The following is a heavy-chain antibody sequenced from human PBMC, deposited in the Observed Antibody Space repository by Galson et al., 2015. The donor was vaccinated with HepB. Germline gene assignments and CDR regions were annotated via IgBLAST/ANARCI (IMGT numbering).Heavy chain of an antibody. CDR1: GGSISGESYY. J-gene: IGHJ6*04. Sequence: TLSLTCTVSGGSISGESYYWSWIRQPAGKGLEWIGRIYASGTTNYNPSLQSRVTMSVDTSKNQFSLNLNSVTAADMAVYYCARRLAVWGRGTTVTVSS. CDR2: IYASGTT. CDR3: ARRLAV. V-gene: IGHV4-61*02.